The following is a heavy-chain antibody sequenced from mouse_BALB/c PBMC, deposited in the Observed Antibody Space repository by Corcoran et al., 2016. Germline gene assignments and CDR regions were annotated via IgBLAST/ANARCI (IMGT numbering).Heavy chain of an antibody. CDR2: IFPGSGNT. CDR1: GYSFTRYY. J-gene: IGHJ4*01. CDR3: ARGGVLYAMDY. V-gene: IGHV1-66*01. Sequence: QVQLQQSGPELVKPGASVKISCKASGYSFTRYYIHWVKQRPGQGLEWIGWIFPGSGNTKYNEKCKGKATLTADTSSSTAYMQLSSLTSEDSAVDFCARGGVLYAMDYWGQGTSVTVSS.